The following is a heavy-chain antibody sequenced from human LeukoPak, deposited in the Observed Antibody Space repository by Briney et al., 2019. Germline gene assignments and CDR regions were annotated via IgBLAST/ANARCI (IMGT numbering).Heavy chain of an antibody. CDR3: VRGHLVGGWFKYDAFDI. V-gene: IGHV4-61*05. Sequence: SETLSLTCTVSGGSISSSSYYWGWIRQPPGKGLEWIGYLYYRGNTNYSPSLKSRVTISLHTSKNQFSLKLNSVTAADSAVYYCVRGHLVGGWFKYDAFDIWGQGTMVTVSS. CDR2: LYYRGNT. D-gene: IGHD6-19*01. CDR1: GGSISSSSYY. J-gene: IGHJ3*02.